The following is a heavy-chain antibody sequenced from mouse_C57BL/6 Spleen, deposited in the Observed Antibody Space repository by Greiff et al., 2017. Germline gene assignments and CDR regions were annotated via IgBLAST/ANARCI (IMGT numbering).Heavy chain of an antibody. Sequence: VQLQESGGGLVKPGGSLKLSCAASGFTFSDYGMHWVRQAPGKGLEWVGYISSGSSTIYYADTVKGRVTLSIDKAKNTLFLQMTSLRSEDTAMYYCARAGQVSGGFAYWGQGTLVTVSA. D-gene: IGHD2-10*02. CDR3: ARAGQVSGGFAY. V-gene: IGHV5-17*01. J-gene: IGHJ3*01. CDR2: ISSGSSTI. CDR1: GFTFSDYG.